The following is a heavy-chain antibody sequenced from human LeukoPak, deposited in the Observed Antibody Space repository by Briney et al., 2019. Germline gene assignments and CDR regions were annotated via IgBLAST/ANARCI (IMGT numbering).Heavy chain of an antibody. D-gene: IGHD3-22*01. V-gene: IGHV3-48*03. CDR3: ARGAYYDSSGYYYDIDY. Sequence: PGGSLRLSCAASGFTFSSYEMNWVRQAPGKGLERVSYISSSGSTIYYADSVKGRFTISRDNAKNSLYLQMNSLRADDTAVYYCARGAYYDSSGYYYDIDYWGQGTLVTVSS. J-gene: IGHJ4*02. CDR1: GFTFSSYE. CDR2: ISSSGSTI.